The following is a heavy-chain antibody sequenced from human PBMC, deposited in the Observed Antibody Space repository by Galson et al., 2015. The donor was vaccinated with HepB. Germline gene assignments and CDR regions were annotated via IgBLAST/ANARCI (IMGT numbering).Heavy chain of an antibody. J-gene: IGHJ2*01. CDR1: GFTFSSYS. CDR3: ARGTWGEYYYDSSDELGWYFDL. V-gene: IGHV3-48*01. CDR2: ISSSSTI. D-gene: IGHD3-22*01. Sequence: SLRLSCAASGFTFSSYSMNWVRQAPGEGLEWVSYISSSSTIYYADSVKGRFTISRDNAKNSLYLQTNSLRAEDTAVYYCARGTWGEYYYDSSDELGWYFDLWGRGTLVTVSS.